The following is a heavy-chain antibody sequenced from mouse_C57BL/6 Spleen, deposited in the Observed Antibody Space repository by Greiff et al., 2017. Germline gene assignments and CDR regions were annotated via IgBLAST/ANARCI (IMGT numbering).Heavy chain of an antibody. CDR3: ARERGYDYDGAMDY. J-gene: IGHJ4*01. CDR1: GYAFTNYL. Sequence: QVQLQQSGAELVRPGTSVKVSCKASGYAFTNYLIEWVKQRPGQGLEWIGVINPGSGGTNYNEKFKGKGTLTADKSSSTAYMQLSSLTSEDSAVYFCARERGYDYDGAMDYWGQGTSVTVSS. CDR2: INPGSGGT. V-gene: IGHV1-54*01. D-gene: IGHD2-4*01.